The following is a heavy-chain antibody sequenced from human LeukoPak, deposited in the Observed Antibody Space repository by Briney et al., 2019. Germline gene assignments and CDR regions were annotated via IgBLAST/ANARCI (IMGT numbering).Heavy chain of an antibody. CDR1: GFTFSDYW. CDR2: IKQDGSQR. D-gene: IGHD6-6*01. V-gene: IGHV3-7*01. CDR3: ARRGGSSSRRSPIDY. J-gene: IGHJ4*02. Sequence: GGSLRLSCTASGFTFSDYWMTWVRQAPGKGPECVANIKQDGSQRYYVNSVRGRFTISRDNAKNSLFLQMNGLRAEDTAVYYCARRGGSSSRRSPIDYWGQGTLVTVSS.